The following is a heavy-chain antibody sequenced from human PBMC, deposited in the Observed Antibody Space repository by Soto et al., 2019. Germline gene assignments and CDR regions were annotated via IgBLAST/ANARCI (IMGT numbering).Heavy chain of an antibody. CDR1: GFTFSSYG. Sequence: GGSLRLSCAASGFTFSSYGMHWVRQAPGKGLEWVAAMSYDGSNRDYADSVKGRFTISRDNSKNTLYLQMNSLGAEDTAVYYCAKRAEYCSGGSCYGVDYWGQGTLVTVSS. CDR2: MSYDGSNR. V-gene: IGHV3-30*18. D-gene: IGHD2-15*01. J-gene: IGHJ4*02. CDR3: AKRAEYCSGGSCYGVDY.